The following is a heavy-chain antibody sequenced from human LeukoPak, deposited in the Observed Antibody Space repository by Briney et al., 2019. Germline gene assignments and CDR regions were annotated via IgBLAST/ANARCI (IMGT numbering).Heavy chain of an antibody. D-gene: IGHD6-6*01. Sequence: SETLSLTCTVSGGSISGYYWSWIRQPPGKGLECIGLIYSSGSANYNPSLKTRVTMSVDTSKNQFSLNLRSVTAADTAVYYCARVGIDSNTSSKFTLNYFDYWGQGTLVSVSS. J-gene: IGHJ4*02. CDR1: GGSISGYY. CDR2: IYSSGSA. CDR3: ARVGIDSNTSSKFTLNYFDY. V-gene: IGHV4-4*09.